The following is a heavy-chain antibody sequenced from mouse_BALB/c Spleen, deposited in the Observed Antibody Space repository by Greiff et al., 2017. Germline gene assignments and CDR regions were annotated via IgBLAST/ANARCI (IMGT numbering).Heavy chain of an antibody. Sequence: VQLQQSGPGLVKPSQSLSLTCTVTGYSITSDYAWNWIRQFPGNKLEWMGYISYSGSTSYNPSLKSRISITRDTSKNQFFLQLNSVTTEDTATYYCARGHIYAMDYWGQGTSVTVSS. V-gene: IGHV3-2*02. J-gene: IGHJ4*01. CDR1: GYSITSDYA. D-gene: IGHD3-1*01. CDR3: ARGHIYAMDY. CDR2: ISYSGST.